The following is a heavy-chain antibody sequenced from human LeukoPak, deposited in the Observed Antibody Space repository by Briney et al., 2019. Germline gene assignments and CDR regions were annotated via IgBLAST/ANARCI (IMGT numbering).Heavy chain of an antibody. D-gene: IGHD1-1*01. Sequence: PGGSLRLSCAASGFTFDDYAMHWVRQAPGKGLEWVSGISWNSGSIGYADSVKGRFTISRDNAKNSLYLQMNSLRAEDTAVYYCAKNRTGTTRWDAFDIWGQGTMVTVSS. V-gene: IGHV3-9*01. CDR3: AKNRTGTTRWDAFDI. CDR2: ISWNSGSI. J-gene: IGHJ3*02. CDR1: GFTFDDYA.